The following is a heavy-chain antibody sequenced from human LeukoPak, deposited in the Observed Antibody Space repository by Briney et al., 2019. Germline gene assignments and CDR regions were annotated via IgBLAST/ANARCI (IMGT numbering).Heavy chain of an antibody. Sequence: PSETLSLTCAVSGYSISSGYYWGWIRQPPGKGLEWVGNIYHSGSTYYNPSLKSRVTISVDTSKNQFSLKLSSVTAADTAVYYCASGPLWFGEKFDYWGQGTLVTVSS. CDR1: GYSISSGYY. J-gene: IGHJ4*02. V-gene: IGHV4-38-2*01. D-gene: IGHD3-10*01. CDR2: IYHSGST. CDR3: ASGPLWFGEKFDY.